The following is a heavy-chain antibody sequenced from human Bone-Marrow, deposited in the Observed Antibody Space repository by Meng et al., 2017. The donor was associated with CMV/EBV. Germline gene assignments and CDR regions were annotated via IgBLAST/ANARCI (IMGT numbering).Heavy chain of an antibody. CDR2: VIPSLDTS. CDR3: ARSSLGYGGNMEFDF. D-gene: IGHD4-23*01. V-gene: IGHV1-69*05. Sequence: SAGSFSGHAISWVRQAPGQGLEWMGGVIPSLDTSNYSQKFQGRLAITTDDSMSTAYMELTGLRSEDTAVYYCARSSLGYGGNMEFDFWGQGTLVTVSS. J-gene: IGHJ4*02. CDR1: AGSFSGHA.